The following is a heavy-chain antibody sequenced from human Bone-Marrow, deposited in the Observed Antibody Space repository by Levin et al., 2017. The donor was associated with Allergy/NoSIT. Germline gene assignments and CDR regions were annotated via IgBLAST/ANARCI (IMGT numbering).Heavy chain of an antibody. Sequence: SVKVSCKISGDIFSSYLIGWVRQAPGEGLEWMGGIILMFGPAHYAQKFQGRVSITADDSTTTVYMELTNLKSDDTAMYYCARGGFCTSGSCTIDFWGQGTLVTVSS. CDR1: GDIFSSYL. CDR3: ARGGFCTSGSCTIDF. D-gene: IGHD2-8*01. V-gene: IGHV1-69*13. CDR2: IILMFGPA. J-gene: IGHJ4*02.